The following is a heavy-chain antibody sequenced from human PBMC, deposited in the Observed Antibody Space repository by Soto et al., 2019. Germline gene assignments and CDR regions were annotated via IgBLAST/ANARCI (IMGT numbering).Heavy chain of an antibody. Sequence: EVQLVESGGGLVQPGGSLRLSCAASGFTFRSYWMSWVRQAPGKGLEWVANINQDGSEKYYVDPVKGRFTISRDNAKNSLYLQVNSLRAEDTAVYYCARDGVEAGLYLDNWGQGTLVTVSS. CDR2: INQDGSEK. J-gene: IGHJ4*02. V-gene: IGHV3-7*01. D-gene: IGHD6-19*01. CDR1: GFTFRSYW. CDR3: ARDGVEAGLYLDN.